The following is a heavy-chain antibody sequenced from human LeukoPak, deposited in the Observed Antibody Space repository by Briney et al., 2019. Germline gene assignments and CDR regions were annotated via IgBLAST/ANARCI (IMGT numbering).Heavy chain of an antibody. CDR3: ARVAVVTTEYFQH. V-gene: IGHV1-8*01. CDR2: MNPNSGNT. CDR1: GYTFTSYD. J-gene: IGHJ1*01. Sequence: ASVKVSCKASGYTFTSYDINWVRQATGQGLEWMGRMNPNSGNTGYAQKFQGRVTMTRNTSISTAYMELSSLRSEDTAVYYCARVAVVTTEYFQHWGQGTLVTVSS. D-gene: IGHD4-23*01.